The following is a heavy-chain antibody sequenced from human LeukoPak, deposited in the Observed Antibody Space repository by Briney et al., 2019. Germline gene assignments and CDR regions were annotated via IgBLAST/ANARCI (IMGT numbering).Heavy chain of an antibody. V-gene: IGHV4-39*07. D-gene: IGHD6-13*01. CDR3: ARDDLPAAGRSLDY. CDR1: GGSITSSGYY. CDR2: IYYSGST. Sequence: SETLSLTCTVSGGSITSSGYYWGWIRQPPGKGLEWIGSIYYSGSTFYNPSLKSRVTISVDTSKNQFSLKVNSVTAADTAVYYCARDDLPAAGRSLDYWGQGTLVTVSS. J-gene: IGHJ4*02.